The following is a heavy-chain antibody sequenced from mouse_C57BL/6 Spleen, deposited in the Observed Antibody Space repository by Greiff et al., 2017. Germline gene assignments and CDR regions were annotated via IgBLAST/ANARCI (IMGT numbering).Heavy chain of an antibody. CDR2: ISSGGSYT. Sequence: VQLKESGGDLVKPGGSLKLSCAASGFTFSSYGMSWVRQTPDKRLEWVATISSGGSYTYYTDSVKGRFTISRNNAKNTLFMQMSSLKSEDTTMYYSERLGNWAGYYAMDYWGQGTSVTVSS. CDR3: ERLGNWAGYYAMDY. V-gene: IGHV5-6*01. CDR1: GFTFSSYG. D-gene: IGHD4-1*01. J-gene: IGHJ4*01.